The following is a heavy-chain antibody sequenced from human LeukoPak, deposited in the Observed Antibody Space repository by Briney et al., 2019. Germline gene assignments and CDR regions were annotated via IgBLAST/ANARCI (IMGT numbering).Heavy chain of an antibody. D-gene: IGHD3-22*01. Sequence: ASVRVSCKASGYMFSSYALNWVRQAPGRGLEWMGWINAFNGNTDYAQNLRGRIALTTDTSTTTAYMELRSLRSDDTAVYYCARDLLDSGYSKNAFHIWGQGTLVTVSS. CDR2: INAFNGNT. V-gene: IGHV1-18*01. J-gene: IGHJ3*02. CDR1: GYMFSSYA. CDR3: ARDLLDSGYSKNAFHI.